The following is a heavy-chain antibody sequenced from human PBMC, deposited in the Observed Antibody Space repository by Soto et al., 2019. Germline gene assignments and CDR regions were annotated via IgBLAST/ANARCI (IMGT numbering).Heavy chain of an antibody. CDR2: ISWNSGSI. Sequence: GGSLRLSCAASGFTFDDYAMHWVRQAPGKGLEWVSGISWNSGSIGYADSVKGRFTISRDNAKNSLYLQMNSLRAEDTALYYCAKGFRGYDAFDIWGQGTMVTVSS. CDR1: GFTFDDYA. V-gene: IGHV3-9*01. J-gene: IGHJ3*02. CDR3: AKGFRGYDAFDI. D-gene: IGHD6-25*01.